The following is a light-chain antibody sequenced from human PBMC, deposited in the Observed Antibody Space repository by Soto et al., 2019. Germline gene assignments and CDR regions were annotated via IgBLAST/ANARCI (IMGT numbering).Light chain of an antibody. CDR1: QSVDNY. J-gene: IGKJ5*01. CDR2: DVS. V-gene: IGKV3-11*01. CDR3: QQRNDWQVT. Sequence: PGERATLSCRASQSVDNYLAWYQEKPGQAPRPLIYDVSNRATGIPARFSGSGSGTDLTITISSLEPGDFAIYYCQQRNDWQVTFGQGTRLEIK.